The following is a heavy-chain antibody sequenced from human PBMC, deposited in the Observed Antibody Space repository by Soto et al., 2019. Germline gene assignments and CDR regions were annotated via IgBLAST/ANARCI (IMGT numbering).Heavy chain of an antibody. CDR2: INHSGST. D-gene: IGHD6-13*01. CDR3: ARGGRGQLGY. CDR1: GGSFSGYY. Sequence: QVQLQQWGAGLLKPSETLSLTCAVYGGSFSGYYWSWIRQPPGKGLEWIGEINHSGSTNYNPSLKSRVTISVDASKNQFSLKLSSVTAADTAVYYCARGGRGQLGYWGQGTLVTVSS. V-gene: IGHV4-34*01. J-gene: IGHJ4*02.